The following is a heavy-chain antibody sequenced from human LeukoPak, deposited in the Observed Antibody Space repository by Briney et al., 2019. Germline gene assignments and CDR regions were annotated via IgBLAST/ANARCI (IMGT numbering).Heavy chain of an antibody. V-gene: IGHV4-34*01. CDR2: INHSGST. D-gene: IGHD2-2*01. CDR3: ARGPIGYCSSTSCPVDY. Sequence: SETLSLTCAVYGGSFSGYYWSWIRQPPGKGLEWIGEINHSGSTNYNPSLKSRVTISVDTSKNQFSLKLSSVTAADTAVYYCARGPIGYCSSTSCPVDYWGQGTLVTVSS. J-gene: IGHJ4*02. CDR1: GGSFSGYY.